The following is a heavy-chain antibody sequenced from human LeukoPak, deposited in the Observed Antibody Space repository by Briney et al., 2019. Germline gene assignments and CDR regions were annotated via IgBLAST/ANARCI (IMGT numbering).Heavy chain of an antibody. CDR1: GLTFSGSA. CDR3: TWGGDFDY. D-gene: IGHD3-16*01. V-gene: IGHV3-73*01. Sequence: GGSLRLSCAASGLTFSGSAVHWVRQAPGKGLEWVGRVNTKANSYATGYAASVQGRFTISRDDSKNTAYLQMNSLRIEDTAVYYCTWGGDFDYWGQGILVTVSS. CDR2: VNTKANSYAT. J-gene: IGHJ4*02.